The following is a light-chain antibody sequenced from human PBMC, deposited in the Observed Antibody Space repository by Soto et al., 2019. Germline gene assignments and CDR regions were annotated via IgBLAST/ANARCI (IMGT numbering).Light chain of an antibody. CDR1: QSVSTSY. CDR2: GAS. V-gene: IGKV3-20*01. J-gene: IGKJ5*01. CDR3: QQYGSSPIT. Sequence: IVLTQSPGTLSLSPGERATLSCRASQSVSTSYLAWYQQKPGQAPRLLIYGASSRATDIPDRFTGSGSGADFTLTISRLEPEDFGVYYCQQYGSSPITFGQGTRLEIK.